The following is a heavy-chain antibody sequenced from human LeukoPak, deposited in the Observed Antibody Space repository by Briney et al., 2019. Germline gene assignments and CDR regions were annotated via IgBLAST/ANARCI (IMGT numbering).Heavy chain of an antibody. Sequence: SETLSLTCTVSGGSISGHYWSWIRQPPGKELEWTGNIFYTGSTHYNPSLESRVTISVDTSTNHFSLRLSSVTAADTAVYYCARHRSSSGGTCFAYWGQGTLVPVSS. CDR3: ARHRSSSGGTCFAY. V-gene: IGHV4-59*08. CDR1: GGSISGHY. J-gene: IGHJ4*02. CDR2: IFYTGST. D-gene: IGHD6-19*01.